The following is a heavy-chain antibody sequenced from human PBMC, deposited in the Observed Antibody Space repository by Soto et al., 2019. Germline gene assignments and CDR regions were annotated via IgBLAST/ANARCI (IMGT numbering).Heavy chain of an antibody. D-gene: IGHD3-10*01. J-gene: IGHJ4*02. V-gene: IGHV5-51*01. CDR2: IYPGDSDT. CDR3: ARQTRDGSGSYWIDY. Sequence: GESLKISCKGSGYSFTSYWIGWVRQMPGKGLEWMGIIYPGDSDTRYSPSFQGQVTISADKSISTAYLQWSSLKASDTAMYYCARQTRDGSGSYWIDYWGQGTLVTVSS. CDR1: GYSFTSYW.